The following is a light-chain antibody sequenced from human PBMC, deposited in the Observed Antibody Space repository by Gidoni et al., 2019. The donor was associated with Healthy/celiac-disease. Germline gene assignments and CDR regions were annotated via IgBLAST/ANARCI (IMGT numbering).Light chain of an antibody. V-gene: IGKV3-20*01. CDR3: QKYGSSRWT. J-gene: IGKJ1*01. CDR2: GAS. Sequence: VLTQSPGTLSLSPGERATLSCRASQNVSSSYLAWYQQKPGQAPKLLIYGASSRDTGIPDRFSGSGSGTDFTLTISRLEPEDFAVYYCQKYGSSRWTFGQGTKVEIK. CDR1: QNVSSSY.